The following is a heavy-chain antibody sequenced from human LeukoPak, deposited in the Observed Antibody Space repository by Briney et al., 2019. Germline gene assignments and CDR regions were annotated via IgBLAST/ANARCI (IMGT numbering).Heavy chain of an antibody. D-gene: IGHD3-16*01. CDR3: TRRLDD. J-gene: IGHJ4*02. CDR1: GGSISSSSYY. Sequence: PSETLSLTCTVSGGSISSSSYYWGWIRQAPGKGLEWVANINHDNTENNYLDSVKGRFTISRDNAQNSLYLQLNGLRVEDTAVYYCTRRLDDWGQGTLVTVSS. V-gene: IGHV3-7*01. CDR2: INHDNTEN.